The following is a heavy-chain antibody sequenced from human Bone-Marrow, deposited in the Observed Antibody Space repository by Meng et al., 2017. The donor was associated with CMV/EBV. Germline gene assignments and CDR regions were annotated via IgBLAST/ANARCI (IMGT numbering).Heavy chain of an antibody. D-gene: IGHD3-3*01. Sequence: GSLRLSCAVYGGSFSGHYWSWIRQSPGKGLEWIGEINHIGSTNYNPSLKSRVTISVDTSKNQFSLKLSSVTAADTAVYYCARHTGESCITIFGVVTIKRGDCYNNWFDPWGQGTLVTVSS. V-gene: IGHV4-34*01. CDR3: ARHTGESCITIFGVVTIKRGDCYNNWFDP. CDR2: INHIGST. J-gene: IGHJ5*02. CDR1: GGSFSGHY.